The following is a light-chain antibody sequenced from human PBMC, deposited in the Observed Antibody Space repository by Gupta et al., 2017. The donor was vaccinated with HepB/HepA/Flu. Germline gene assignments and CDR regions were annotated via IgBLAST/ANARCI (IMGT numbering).Light chain of an antibody. CDR1: SSNIGTNT. J-gene: IGLJ3*02. V-gene: IGLV1-44*01. CDR3: AAWDDSLNGYWV. Sequence: QSVLLKPASASGASGQRVTLSCSGRSSNIGTNTVHWYRQLPGTAPQLLIYSNGHRPSGVPDRFSGSKSGTSASLAISGLQSEDEADYHCAAWDDSLNGYWVFGGGTKLTVL. CDR2: SNG.